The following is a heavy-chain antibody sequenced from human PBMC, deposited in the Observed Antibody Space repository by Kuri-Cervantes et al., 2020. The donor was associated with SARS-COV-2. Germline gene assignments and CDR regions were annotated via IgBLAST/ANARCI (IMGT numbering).Heavy chain of an antibody. D-gene: IGHD2-2*01. CDR1: GFTFSSYG. Sequence: GESLKISCAASGFTFSSYGMHWVRQAPGKGLEWVAVIWYDGSNKCYADSVKGRFTISRDNSKNTLYLQMNSLRAEDTAVYYCARSHKDIVVVPAARGYYYGMDVWGQGTTVTVSS. CDR2: IWYDGSNK. J-gene: IGHJ6*02. CDR3: ARSHKDIVVVPAARGYYYGMDV. V-gene: IGHV3-33*08.